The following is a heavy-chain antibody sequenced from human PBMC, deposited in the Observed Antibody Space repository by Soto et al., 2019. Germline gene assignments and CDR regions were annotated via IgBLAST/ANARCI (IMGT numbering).Heavy chain of an antibody. CDR2: INPNSGGT. J-gene: IGHJ5*02. D-gene: IGHD3-22*01. CDR3: ARAMPRRNSRPGSWFDP. V-gene: IGHV1-2*02. CDR1: GYTFTGHY. Sequence: ASVKVSCKASGYTFTGHYMHWVRQAPGQGLEWMGWINPNSGGTNYAQKFQGRVTMTRDTSISTAYMELSRLRSDDTAVYYCARAMPRRNSRPGSWFDPWGQGTLVTVSS.